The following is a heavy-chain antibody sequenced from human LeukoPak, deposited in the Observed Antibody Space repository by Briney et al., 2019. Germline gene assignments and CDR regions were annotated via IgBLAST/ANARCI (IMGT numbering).Heavy chain of an antibody. D-gene: IGHD4-17*01. J-gene: IGHJ5*02. V-gene: IGHV4-59*08. Sequence: SEILSLTCTVSGGSISSYYWSWIRQPPGKGLEWIGYIHYSGSTNYNPSLKSRVTISVDTSKNQFSLKLSSVTAADTAVYYCARSFSGDYGVINWFDPWGQGTLVTVSS. CDR3: ARSFSGDYGVINWFDP. CDR1: GGSISSYY. CDR2: IHYSGST.